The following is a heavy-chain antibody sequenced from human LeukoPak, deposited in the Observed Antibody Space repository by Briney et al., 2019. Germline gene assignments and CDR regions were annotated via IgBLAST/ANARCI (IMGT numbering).Heavy chain of an antibody. CDR2: INPNSGGT. J-gene: IGHJ4*02. Sequence: ASVKVSCKASGYTFTGYYMHWVRQAPGQGLEWMGWINPNSGGTNYAQKFQGRVTMTRDTSISTAYMELSRLRSDDTAVYYCARVPPRPTVVVPAAIDYWGQGTLVTVSS. CDR3: ARVPPRPTVVVPAAIDY. V-gene: IGHV1-2*02. D-gene: IGHD2-2*01. CDR1: GYTFTGYY.